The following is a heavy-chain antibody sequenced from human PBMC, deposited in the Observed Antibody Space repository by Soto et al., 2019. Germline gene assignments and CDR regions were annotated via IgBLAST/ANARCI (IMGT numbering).Heavy chain of an antibody. CDR1: GFSFNSYA. D-gene: IGHD3-22*01. V-gene: IGHV3-23*01. Sequence: EVQLLESGGGLVQPGESLRLSCAASGFSFNSYAMTWVRQAPGKGLEWVSIISYSGGSTYYGDSVKGRFIISRDSSKNRVYLQMNGLRAGDTAVYYCAKQYDSSGYFFDLWGQGTLVTVSS. CDR3: AKQYDSSGYFFDL. J-gene: IGHJ4*02. CDR2: ISYSGGST.